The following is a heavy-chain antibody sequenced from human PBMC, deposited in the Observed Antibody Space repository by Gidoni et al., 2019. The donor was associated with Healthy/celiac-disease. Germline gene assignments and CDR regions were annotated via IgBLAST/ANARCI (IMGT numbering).Heavy chain of an antibody. D-gene: IGHD3-10*01. V-gene: IGHV4-39*01. CDR2: IYYSGST. CDR3: ARQWGGVGQADY. Sequence: QLQLQESGPGLVKPSETLSLTCTVSGGSISSSSYYWGWIRQPPGKGLEWIGSIYYSGSTYYNPSLKSRVTISVDTSKNQFSLKLSSVTAADTAVYYCARQWGGVGQADYWGQGTLVTVSS. J-gene: IGHJ4*02. CDR1: GGSISSSSYY.